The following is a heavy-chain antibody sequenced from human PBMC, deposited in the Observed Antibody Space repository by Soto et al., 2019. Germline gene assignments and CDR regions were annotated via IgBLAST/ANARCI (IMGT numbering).Heavy chain of an antibody. V-gene: IGHV4-59*08. D-gene: IGHD5-12*01. CDR2: IYYSGST. CDR1: GVSISSYY. J-gene: IGHJ4*02. CDR3: ARRYGYNSLDY. Sequence: SETVSLTCTVSGVSISSYYWSWIRQPPGKGLEWIGYIYYSGSTNYNPSLKSRVTISVDTSKNQFSLKLSSVTAADTAVYYCARRYGYNSLDYWGQGTLVTVS.